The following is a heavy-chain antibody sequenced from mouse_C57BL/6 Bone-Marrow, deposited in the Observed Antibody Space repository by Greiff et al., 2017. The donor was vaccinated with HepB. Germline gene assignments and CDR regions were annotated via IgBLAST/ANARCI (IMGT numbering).Heavy chain of an antibody. CDR2: IRNKANGYTT. CDR1: GFTFTDYY. D-gene: IGHD2-4*01. Sequence: EVKLVESGGGLVQPGGSLSLSCAASGFTFTDYYMSWVRQPPGKALEWLGFIRNKANGYTTEYSASVKGRFTISSYNSQSILYLQMNALRAEDSATYSCARYDYLYYAMAYWGQGTSVTVSS. CDR3: ARYDYLYYAMAY. J-gene: IGHJ4*01. V-gene: IGHV7-3*01.